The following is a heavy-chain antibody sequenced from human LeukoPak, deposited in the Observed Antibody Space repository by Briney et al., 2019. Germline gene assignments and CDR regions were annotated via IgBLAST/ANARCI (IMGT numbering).Heavy chain of an antibody. CDR2: IYYSGST. J-gene: IGHJ4*02. CDR3: ARRVYGDVEGFDY. D-gene: IGHD4-17*01. V-gene: IGHV4-39*01. CDR1: GGSISSSSYY. Sequence: SGTLSLTCTVSGGSISSSSYYWGWIRQPPGKGLEWIGSIYYSGSTYYNPSLKSRVTISVDTSKNQFSLKLSSVTAADTAVYYCARRVYGDVEGFDYWGQGTLVTVSS.